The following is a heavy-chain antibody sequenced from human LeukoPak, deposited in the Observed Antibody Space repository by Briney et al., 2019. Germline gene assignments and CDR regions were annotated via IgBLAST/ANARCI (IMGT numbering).Heavy chain of an antibody. CDR3: ARDLGYCSSTSCSVSDY. J-gene: IGHJ4*02. CDR2: IRNKASGATT. D-gene: IGHD2-2*01. Sequence: PGGSLRLSCAASGFTFSDHYMDWVRQAPGKGLEWVGRIRNKASGATTEYAASVKGRFIISRDDSKNLLYLQLISLETEDTAVYYCARDLGYCSSTSCSVSDYWGQGTLVTVSS. V-gene: IGHV3-72*01. CDR1: GFTFSDHY.